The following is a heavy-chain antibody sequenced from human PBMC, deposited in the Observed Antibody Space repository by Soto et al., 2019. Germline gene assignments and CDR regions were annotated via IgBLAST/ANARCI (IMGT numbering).Heavy chain of an antibody. J-gene: IGHJ3*02. Sequence: QVQLVQSGAEVKKPGSSVKVSCKASGGTFSSYAISWVRQAPGQGLEWMGGIIPIFGTANYAQKFQGRVTITGDESTSTAYMELSSLRSEDTAVYYCARDLRARYYYDSSGSAFDIWGQGTMVTVSS. D-gene: IGHD3-22*01. CDR1: GGTFSSYA. CDR2: IIPIFGTA. CDR3: ARDLRARYYYDSSGSAFDI. V-gene: IGHV1-69*12.